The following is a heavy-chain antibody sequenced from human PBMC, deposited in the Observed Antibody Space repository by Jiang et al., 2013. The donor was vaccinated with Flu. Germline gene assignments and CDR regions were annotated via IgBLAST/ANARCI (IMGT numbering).Heavy chain of an antibody. Sequence: VQLVESGGGLVQPGGSLRLSCAASGFTFSSYAMSWVRQAPGKGLEWVSGIRGSGGSTYYADSVKGRFTISRDNSKNTLYLQMNSLRAEDTAIYYCTKVTLGSLRAAAGGAFDYWGQGTLVTVSS. J-gene: IGHJ4*02. CDR2: IRGSGGST. CDR1: GFTFSSYA. V-gene: IGHV3-23*04. D-gene: IGHD6-13*01. CDR3: TKVTLGSLRAAAGGAFDY.